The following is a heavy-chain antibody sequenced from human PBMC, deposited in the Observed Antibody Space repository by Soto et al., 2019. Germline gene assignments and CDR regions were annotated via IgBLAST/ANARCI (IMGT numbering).Heavy chain of an antibody. D-gene: IGHD2-2*02. V-gene: IGHV3-23*01. CDR1: GFTFIDYA. J-gene: IGHJ4*02. CDR2: ISAGGST. Sequence: EVQLLDSGGGLVQPGGSVRLSCTASGFTFIDYAMSWVRQPPGKGLEWVSVISAGGSTYYADSVKGRFTVSRANSKNTLYLQMNSLRAEDTAVYYCANVPIWCSSTSCYTEGFDYWGQGTLVTVSS. CDR3: ANVPIWCSSTSCYTEGFDY.